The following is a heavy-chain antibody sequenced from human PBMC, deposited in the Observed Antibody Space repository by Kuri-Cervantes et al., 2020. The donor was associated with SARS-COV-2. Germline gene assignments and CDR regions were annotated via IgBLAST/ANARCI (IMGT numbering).Heavy chain of an antibody. V-gene: IGHV1-24*01. CDR1: GYSLTEFP. D-gene: IGHD6-19*01. Sequence: ASVKVSCKISGYSLTEFPMHWVRQAPGKGLEWMGGLDPEDGETIYSQKFQGRVTLTEGTSTDTAYMELSSLSSEDTAVYYCAMSCSRSGCQISGFFDFWGQGTLVTVSS. CDR3: AMSCSRSGCQISGFFDF. J-gene: IGHJ4*02. CDR2: LDPEDGET.